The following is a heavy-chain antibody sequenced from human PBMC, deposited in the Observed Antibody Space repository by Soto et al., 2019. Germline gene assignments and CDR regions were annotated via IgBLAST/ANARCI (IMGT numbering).Heavy chain of an antibody. CDR1: GYSISRGYD. J-gene: IGHJ5*02. CDR3: ARVPYHYARGTYRPRWFDP. D-gene: IGHD3-16*02. V-gene: IGHV4-38-2*02. CDR2: IYHDGTT. Sequence: PSETLSLTCTVSGYSISRGYDWGWIRQPPGKGLQWIGTIYHDGTTYSNPSLNGRVTISVSTSHNRFSLTLRSVTAADTAVYYCARVPYHYARGTYRPRWFDPWGQGTLVTVSS.